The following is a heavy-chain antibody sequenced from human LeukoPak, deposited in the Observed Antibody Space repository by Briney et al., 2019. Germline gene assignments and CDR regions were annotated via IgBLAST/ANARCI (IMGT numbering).Heavy chain of an antibody. Sequence: GGSLRLSCAASGFTFSNFWMSWVRQAPGKGLEWVANIKQDGSEKYYVDSVKGRFTISRDDAKNSLYLQMNSLRAEDTAVYYCAKDAVSLRGYSYGDFDYWGQGTLVTVSS. CDR2: IKQDGSEK. D-gene: IGHD5-18*01. V-gene: IGHV3-7*05. CDR3: AKDAVSLRGYSYGDFDY. J-gene: IGHJ4*02. CDR1: GFTFSNFW.